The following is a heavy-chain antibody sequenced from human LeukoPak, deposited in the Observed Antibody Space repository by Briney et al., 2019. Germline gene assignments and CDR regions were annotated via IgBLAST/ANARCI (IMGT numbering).Heavy chain of an antibody. Sequence: GGSLRLSCAASGFTFSSFAMGWVRQAPGKGLEWVSAISGSGGNTYYADSVKGRFTISRDNSKNTLYLQMNNLRAEDTAVYYCAKDPYGSGSYSWFDPWGQGTLVTVSS. CDR1: GFTFSSFA. D-gene: IGHD3-10*01. J-gene: IGHJ5*02. CDR3: AKDPYGSGSYSWFDP. CDR2: ISGSGGNT. V-gene: IGHV3-23*01.